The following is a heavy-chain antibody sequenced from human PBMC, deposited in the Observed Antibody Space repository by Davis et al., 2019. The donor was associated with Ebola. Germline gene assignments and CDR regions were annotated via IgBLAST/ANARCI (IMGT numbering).Heavy chain of an antibody. CDR1: GASISSRSYY. CDR2: FSYGDNT. D-gene: IGHD1-26*01. CDR3: ARPWYSGTYYEAYDI. J-gene: IGHJ3*02. Sequence: MPGGSLRLSCTVSGASISSRSYYWGWIRQPPVKGLEWVGSFSYGDNTNYYTPSLRSRATISVETSRNQFSLKLSSATAADTAVYYWARPWYSGTYYEAYDIWGQGTMVAVSS. V-gene: IGHV4-39*01.